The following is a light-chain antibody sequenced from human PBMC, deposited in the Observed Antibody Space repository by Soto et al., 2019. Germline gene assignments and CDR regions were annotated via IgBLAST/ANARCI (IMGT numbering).Light chain of an antibody. CDR3: SSYTSSSTLV. V-gene: IGLV2-14*01. J-gene: IGLJ1*01. CDR1: SSDVGGYNY. Sequence: QSVLTQPASVSGSPGQSVTISCTGTSSDVGGYNYVSWYQLHPGKAPKLILYEVTNRPSGVSDRFSGSKSGNTASLTISGLQAEDEADYYCSSYTSSSTLVFGTGTKVTVL. CDR2: EVT.